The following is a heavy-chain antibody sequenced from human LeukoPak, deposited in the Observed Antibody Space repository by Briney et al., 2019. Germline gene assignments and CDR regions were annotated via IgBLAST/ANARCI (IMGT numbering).Heavy chain of an antibody. Sequence: GGSLRLSCAASGFTFSSYGMHWVRQAPGKGLEWVAFIRYDGSNKYYADSVKGRFTISRDNSKNTLYLQMNSLRAEDTAVYYCAREGLYSSESAFDIWGQGTMVTVSS. V-gene: IGHV3-30*02. J-gene: IGHJ3*02. CDR3: AREGLYSSESAFDI. CDR2: IRYDGSNK. D-gene: IGHD2-15*01. CDR1: GFTFSSYG.